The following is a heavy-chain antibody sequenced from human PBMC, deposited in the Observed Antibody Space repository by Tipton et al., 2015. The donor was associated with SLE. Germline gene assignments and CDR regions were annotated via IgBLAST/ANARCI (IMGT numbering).Heavy chain of an antibody. Sequence: TLSLTCTVSGDSITSITRTNWWSWVRQPPGKGLEWIGEIYHSGSTNYKPSLKSRVIISVDTSKNQFSLKLTSVTAADAAVYYCARGKRYGPYEWGQGTLVTVSS. V-gene: IGHV4-4*02. D-gene: IGHD3-16*01. CDR2: IYHSGST. CDR3: ARGKRYGPYE. CDR1: GDSITSITRTNW. J-gene: IGHJ4*02.